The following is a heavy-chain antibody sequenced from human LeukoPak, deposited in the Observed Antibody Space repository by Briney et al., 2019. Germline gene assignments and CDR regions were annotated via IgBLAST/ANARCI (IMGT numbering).Heavy chain of an antibody. Sequence: GGSLRLSCAASGFTFTSYAMTWVRQAPGKGPEWVSVISRSGDTCYADSVQGRFTISRDNSRNTLFLQMNSLRAEDTALYYCARDFYEDYWGQGTLVTVSS. J-gene: IGHJ4*02. CDR3: ARDFYEDY. V-gene: IGHV3-23*01. D-gene: IGHD3-3*01. CDR2: ISRSGDT. CDR1: GFTFTSYA.